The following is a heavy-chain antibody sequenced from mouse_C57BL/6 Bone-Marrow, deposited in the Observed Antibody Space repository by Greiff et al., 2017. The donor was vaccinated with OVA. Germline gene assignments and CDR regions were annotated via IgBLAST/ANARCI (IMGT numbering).Heavy chain of an antibody. CDR1: GFNIKDDY. Sequence: VHVKPSWAELVRPGASVKLSCTASGFNIKDDYMHWVKQRPEQGLEWIGWIDPENGDTEYASKFQGKATITADTSSNTAYLQLSSLTSEDTAVYYCTDYYDGDWGQGTTLTVSS. D-gene: IGHD1-1*02. CDR2: IDPENGDT. V-gene: IGHV14-4*01. J-gene: IGHJ2*01. CDR3: TDYYDGD.